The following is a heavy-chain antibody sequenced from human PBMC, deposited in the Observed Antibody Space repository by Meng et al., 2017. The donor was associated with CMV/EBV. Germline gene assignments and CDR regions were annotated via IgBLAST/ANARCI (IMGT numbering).Heavy chain of an antibody. CDR1: GFTFSSYG. J-gene: IGHJ4*02. V-gene: IGHV3-30*02. Sequence: GGSLRLSCAASGFTFSSYGMHWVRQAPGKGLEWVAFIRYDGSNKYYADSVKGRFTISRDNSKSTLYLQMNSLRAEDTAVYYCAKGDGLDQLQGPLVDYWGQGTLVTVSS. CDR3: AKGDGLDQLQGPLVDY. D-gene: IGHD2-2*01. CDR2: IRYDGSNK.